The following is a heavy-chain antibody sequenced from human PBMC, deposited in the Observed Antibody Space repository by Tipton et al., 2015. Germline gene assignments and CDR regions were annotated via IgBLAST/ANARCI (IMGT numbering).Heavy chain of an antibody. Sequence: TLSLTCSVSADSVTYPSHYWSWIRQPPGQRLEWIGYIDYSGITKYNPTLRSRVTMSVDTSKNQFSLRLNSVTAADTAVYYCAREVWYNDSTGYDYWGQGTLVTVSS. CDR1: ADSVTYPSHY. CDR2: IDYSGIT. D-gene: IGHD3-22*01. V-gene: IGHV4-61*01. J-gene: IGHJ4*02. CDR3: AREVWYNDSTGYDY.